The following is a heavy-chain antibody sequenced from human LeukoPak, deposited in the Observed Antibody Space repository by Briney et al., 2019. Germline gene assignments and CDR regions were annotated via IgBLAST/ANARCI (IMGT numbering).Heavy chain of an antibody. Sequence: GGSLRLSCAVSGFTFSNYAIHWVRQAPGKGLEWVSALSGSGGSTYYADSVKGRFTISRDKSKNTLYLQMNSLRAEDTAVYYCAKDRSSSSWYEFDPWGQGTLVTVSS. J-gene: IGHJ5*02. D-gene: IGHD6-13*01. CDR2: LSGSGGST. V-gene: IGHV3-23*01. CDR1: GFTFSNYA. CDR3: AKDRSSSSWYEFDP.